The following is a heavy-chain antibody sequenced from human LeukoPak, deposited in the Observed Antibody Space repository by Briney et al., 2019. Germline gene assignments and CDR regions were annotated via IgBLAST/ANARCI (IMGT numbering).Heavy chain of an antibody. J-gene: IGHJ4*02. CDR3: ARAETYSSDWYDPFFDY. CDR1: GGSISSSRYY. V-gene: IGHV4-39*07. CDR2: LYHSGNS. Sequence: SETLSLTCTVSGGSISSSRYYWGWIRQPPGKGLEWIGSLYHSGNSYYNPSLKSRATISVDTSKNHFSLKLRSVTAADTAVYYCARAETYSSDWYDPFFDYWGQGTLVTVSS. D-gene: IGHD6-19*01.